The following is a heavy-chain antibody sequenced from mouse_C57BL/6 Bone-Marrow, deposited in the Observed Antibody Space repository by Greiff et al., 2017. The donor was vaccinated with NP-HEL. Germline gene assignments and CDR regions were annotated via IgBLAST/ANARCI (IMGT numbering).Heavy chain of an antibody. J-gene: IGHJ4*01. D-gene: IGHD4-1*01. CDR1: GFTFTDYY. CDR2: IRNKANGYTT. V-gene: IGHV7-4*01. Sequence: EVKLVESGGGLVQPGASLRLSCAASGFTFTDYYMSWVRQPPGKAPEWLALIRNKANGYTTEYTASVKGRFTISRDNSRNILYLQMSTLRAEDSATYYCVKAAGKLFYAMDYWGQGTSVTVSS. CDR3: VKAAGKLFYAMDY.